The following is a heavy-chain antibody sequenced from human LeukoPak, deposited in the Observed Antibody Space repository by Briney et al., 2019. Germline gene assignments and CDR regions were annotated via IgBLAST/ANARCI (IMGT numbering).Heavy chain of an antibody. V-gene: IGHV3-15*07. CDR1: GIIFNNVW. CDR2: IKSESDGGTT. Sequence: GGSLRPSCAASGIIFNNVWMNWVRQAPGKGLEWVARIKSESDGGTTDYAAPVKGRFTISRDDSKNTLYLQMNSLKTDDTALYYCTTRRVDTGVVTGDFWGQGTLVTVSS. J-gene: IGHJ4*02. CDR3: TTRRVDTGVVTGDF. D-gene: IGHD2-21*02.